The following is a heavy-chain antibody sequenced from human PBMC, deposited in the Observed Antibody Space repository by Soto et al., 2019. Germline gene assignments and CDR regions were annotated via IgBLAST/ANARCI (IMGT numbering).Heavy chain of an antibody. CDR3: ARNRRSSSWLDS. D-gene: IGHD2-2*01. J-gene: IGHJ5*01. V-gene: IGHV4-61*01. CDR2: IYFTGAT. Sequence: SETLSLTCSVSGDSVSSGTYYWSWIRQPPGKGLEWIGYIYFTGATNHNPSLQSRVTMSRDTSKNQFSLRLNSVTAADTAVYYCARNRRSSSWLDSWGQGALVT. CDR1: GDSVSSGTYY.